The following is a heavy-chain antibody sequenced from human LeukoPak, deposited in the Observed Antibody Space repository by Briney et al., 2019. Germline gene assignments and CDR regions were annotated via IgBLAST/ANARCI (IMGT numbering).Heavy chain of an antibody. D-gene: IGHD3-10*01. CDR3: ARLGYYYGSGRDNWFDP. J-gene: IGHJ5*02. V-gene: IGHV4-39*07. Sequence: LSETLSLTCTVSGGSISSSSYYWGWIRQPPGKGLEWIGSIYYSGSTYYNPSLKSRVTISVDTSKNQFSLKLSSVTAADTAVYYCARLGYYYGSGRDNWFDPWGQGTLVSVSS. CDR2: IYYSGST. CDR1: GGSISSSSYY.